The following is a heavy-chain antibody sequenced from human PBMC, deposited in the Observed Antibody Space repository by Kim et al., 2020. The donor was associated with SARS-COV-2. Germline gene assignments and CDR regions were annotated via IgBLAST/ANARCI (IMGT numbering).Heavy chain of an antibody. CDR2: IYYSGST. V-gene: IGHV4-39*01. D-gene: IGHD3-10*01. J-gene: IGHJ5*02. CDR3: ARQKTFGELLSFLNWFDP. CDR1: GGSISSSSYY. Sequence: SETLSLTCTVSGGSISSSSYYWGWIRQPPGKGLEWIGSIYYSGSTYYNPSLKSRVTISVDTSKNQFSLKLSSVTAADTAVYYCARQKTFGELLSFLNWFDPWGQGTLVTVSS.